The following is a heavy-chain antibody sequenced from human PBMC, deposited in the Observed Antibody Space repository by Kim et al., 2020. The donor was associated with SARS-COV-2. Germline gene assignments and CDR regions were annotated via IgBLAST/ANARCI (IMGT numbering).Heavy chain of an antibody. D-gene: IGHD2-8*01. CDR2: IYKSGDT. V-gene: IGHV4-59*01. CDR1: GGSITSYF. CDR3: AREGLNNWVDP. J-gene: IGHJ5*02. Sequence: SETLSLTCTVSGGSITSYFWSWIRQPPGKRLEWIGYIYKSGDTNYNPSLKSRVTMSIDTSKNQFSLKLTSVTAADSAIYYCAREGLNNWVDPCGQGTLVT.